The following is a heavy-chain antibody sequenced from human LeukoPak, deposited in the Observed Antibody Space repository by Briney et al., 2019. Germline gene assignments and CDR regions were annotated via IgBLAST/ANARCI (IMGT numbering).Heavy chain of an antibody. CDR1: GGSISSHY. Sequence: PSETLSLTCTVSGGSISSHYWSWIRQPPGKGLEWIGYIYYSGSTNYNPSLKSRVTISVDTSKNQFSLKLSSVTAADTAVYYCARGGGGGYYYYMDVWGKGTTVTVSS. CDR2: IYYSGST. V-gene: IGHV4-59*11. D-gene: IGHD3-16*01. J-gene: IGHJ6*03. CDR3: ARGGGGGYYYYMDV.